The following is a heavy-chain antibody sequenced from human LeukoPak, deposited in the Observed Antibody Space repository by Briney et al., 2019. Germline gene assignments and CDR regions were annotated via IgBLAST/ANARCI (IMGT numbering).Heavy chain of an antibody. Sequence: GGSLRLSCAASGFIFSSYGMHWVRQAPGKGLEWVAIILYDGSNNYYADSVKGRFSISRDNSKNTLYLQMNSLRAEDTAVYYCARDKDGMDVWGQGTMVTVSS. V-gene: IGHV3-33*01. CDR2: ILYDGSNN. CDR3: ARDKDGMDV. CDR1: GFIFSSYG. J-gene: IGHJ6*02.